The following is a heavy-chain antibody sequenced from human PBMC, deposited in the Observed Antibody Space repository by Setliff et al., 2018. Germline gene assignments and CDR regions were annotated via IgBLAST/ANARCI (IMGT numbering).Heavy chain of an antibody. CDR2: IYYSGST. CDR3: ARVGGYYYYYYGMDV. V-gene: IGHV4-39*07. Sequence: SETLSLTCTVSGGSISSSGYYWGWIRQPPGKGLEWIGSIYYSGSTYYNPSLKSRVTISVDTSKNQFSLRLSSVTAADTAVYYCARVGGYYYYYYGMDVWGQGTTVTVSS. CDR1: GGSISSSGYY. J-gene: IGHJ6*02.